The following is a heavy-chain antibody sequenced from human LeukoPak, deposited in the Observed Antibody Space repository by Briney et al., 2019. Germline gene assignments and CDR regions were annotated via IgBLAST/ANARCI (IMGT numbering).Heavy chain of an antibody. CDR1: GFTLSNHA. J-gene: IGHJ4*02. CDR3: ARDWGSSGWFYFDS. D-gene: IGHD6-19*01. V-gene: IGHV3-9*01. Sequence: GGSLRLSCAASGFTLSNHAMIWVRQAPGKGLEWVSGITWNNETLDYADSVKGRFIISRDNAKNSIYLQMNSLKAEDTALYYCARDWGSSGWFYFDSWGQGTLVSVSS. CDR2: ITWNNETL.